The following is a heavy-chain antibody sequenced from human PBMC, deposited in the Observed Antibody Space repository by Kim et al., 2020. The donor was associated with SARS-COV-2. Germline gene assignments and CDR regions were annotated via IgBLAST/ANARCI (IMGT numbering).Heavy chain of an antibody. Sequence: ASVKVSCKASGYTFTSYAMHWVRQAPGQRLEWMGWINAGNGNTKYSQKFQGRVTITRDTSASTAYMELSSLRSEDTAVYYCARDGGTEYYDNSFDYWGRGSLVTVSS. V-gene: IGHV1-3*01. CDR2: INAGNGNT. CDR1: GYTFTSYA. D-gene: IGHD3-22*01. J-gene: IGHJ4*02. CDR3: ARDGGTEYYDNSFDY.